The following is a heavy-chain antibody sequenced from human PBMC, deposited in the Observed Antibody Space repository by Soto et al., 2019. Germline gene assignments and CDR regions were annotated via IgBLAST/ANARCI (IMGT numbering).Heavy chain of an antibody. CDR2: ISGYNGNT. D-gene: IGHD2-8*02. CDR1: DHAFTYYG. Sequence: QVQLLQSGGEVKKPGASVKVSCKSSDHAFTYYGIKWVRRAPGQGLEWMGWISGYNGNTKYAQKFQDRVTMSADTRDRTVYMAMRGLTSDETAVYFWAATGGHYFGLDVWGQGTTVTVSS. CDR3: AATGGHYFGLDV. J-gene: IGHJ6*02. V-gene: IGHV1-18*01.